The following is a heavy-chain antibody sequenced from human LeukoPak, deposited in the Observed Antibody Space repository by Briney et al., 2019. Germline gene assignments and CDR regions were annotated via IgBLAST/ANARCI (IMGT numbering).Heavy chain of an antibody. V-gene: IGHV3-7*04. Sequence: GGSLRLSCAASGFPFSSYWMSWVRQAPGKGLEWVANMKKDGDDKHYVDSVKGRFTVSRDNAKTSLYLQMNNLRAEDTAVYYCARVPGTSNYYGSGSPVYWGQGTLVTVSS. J-gene: IGHJ4*02. CDR2: MKKDGDDK. D-gene: IGHD3-10*01. CDR1: GFPFSSYW. CDR3: ARVPGTSNYYGSGSPVY.